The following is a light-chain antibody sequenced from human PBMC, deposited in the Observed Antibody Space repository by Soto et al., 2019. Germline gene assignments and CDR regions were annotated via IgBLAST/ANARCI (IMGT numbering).Light chain of an antibody. Sequence: AIQLTQSPSSLSVSVGDRVTITCRASQGISSALAWYQQKPGKAPKLLIYDASSLESGVPSRFRGSGSGTDFTLTISSLQPEDCATYICQQFNSYPHLLTFGGGTKVEIK. CDR1: QGISSA. V-gene: IGKV1-13*02. J-gene: IGKJ4*01. CDR3: QQFNSYPHLLT. CDR2: DAS.